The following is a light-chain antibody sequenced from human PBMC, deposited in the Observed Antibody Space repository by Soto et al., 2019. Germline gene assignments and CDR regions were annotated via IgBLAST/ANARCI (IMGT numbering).Light chain of an antibody. CDR2: GAS. V-gene: IGKV3-20*01. CDR3: QQYGSSRT. CDR1: QSVSSS. J-gene: IGKJ1*01. Sequence: EIVMTQSPATLSVSPGERATLSCRASQSVSSSLAWYQQKPGQAPRLLIYGASSRATGIPDRFSGSGSGTDFTLTISRLEPEDFAVYYCQQYGSSRTFGQGTKVDIK.